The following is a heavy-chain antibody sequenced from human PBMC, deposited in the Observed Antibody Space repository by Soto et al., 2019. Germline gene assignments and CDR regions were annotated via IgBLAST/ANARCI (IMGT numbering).Heavy chain of an antibody. J-gene: IGHJ4*02. CDR1: GFTFSTYA. V-gene: IGHV3-23*01. CDR3: AKDGTWIQVCFNY. Sequence: EVQLLESGGGLVQPGGSLRLSCAASGFTFSTYAMTWVRQAPGKGLEWVSAISGSGGNTYYADSVKGRFTISRDNSKNTLYLQMNSLRAEDTAVYYFAKDGTWIQVCFNYWGQGTLVTVSS. D-gene: IGHD5-18*01. CDR2: ISGSGGNT.